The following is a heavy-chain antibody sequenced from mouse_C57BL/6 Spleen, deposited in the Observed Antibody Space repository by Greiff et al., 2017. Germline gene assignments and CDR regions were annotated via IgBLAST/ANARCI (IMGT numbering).Heavy chain of an antibody. CDR1: GFTFTDYY. J-gene: IGHJ4*01. V-gene: IGHV7-3*01. CDR3: ARSYAMDY. CDR2: IRNKANGYTT. Sequence: EVQGVESGGGLVQPGGSLSLSCAASGFTFTDYYMSWVRQPPGKALEWLGFIRNKANGYTTEYSASVKGRFTISRDNSQSILYLQIDALGAEDSATYYCARSYAMDYWGQGTSVTVSS.